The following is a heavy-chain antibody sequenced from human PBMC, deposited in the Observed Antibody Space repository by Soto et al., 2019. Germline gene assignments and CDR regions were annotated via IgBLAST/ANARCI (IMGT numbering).Heavy chain of an antibody. V-gene: IGHV4-59*08. J-gene: IGHJ6*03. CDR1: GGSLSSYY. CDR3: ARQVRDYYYYMDV. Sequence: TSETLSLTCTVSGGSLSSYYWSWIRQPPGKGLEWIGYIYYSGSTNYNPSLKSRVTISVDTSKNQFSLKLSSVTAADTAVYYCARQVRDYYYYMDVWGKGTTVNVSS. CDR2: IYYSGST.